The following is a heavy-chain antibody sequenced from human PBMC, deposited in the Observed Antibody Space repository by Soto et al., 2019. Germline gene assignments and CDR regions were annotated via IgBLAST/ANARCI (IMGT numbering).Heavy chain of an antibody. D-gene: IGHD5-12*01. Sequence: QVQLQESGPGLLKPSETLSLTCSVSGGPIRSYYLSWVRQAPGKGLEWIAYIAYTGITGYNPSLRSRVTISGDTSQNLFSLKMTSVTAADTAVYYRAREGFSGYEALDYWGQGILVTVSS. CDR2: IAYTGIT. V-gene: IGHV4-59*01. J-gene: IGHJ4*02. CDR3: AREGFSGYEALDY. CDR1: GGPIRSYY.